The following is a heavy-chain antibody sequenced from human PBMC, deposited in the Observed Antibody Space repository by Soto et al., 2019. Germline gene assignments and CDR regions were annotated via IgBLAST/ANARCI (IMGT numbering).Heavy chain of an antibody. J-gene: IGHJ4*02. CDR1: GGSISSGGYS. CDR3: ARVPDY. V-gene: IGHV4-30-2*01. D-gene: IGHD2-2*01. CDR2: IYHSGST. Sequence: QLQLQESGSGLVKPSQTLSLTCAVSGGSISSGGYSWSWIRQPPGKGLEWIGYIYHSGSTYYNPXXXXXXXXXXXXXXXXXXXXXXXXXAXXXXXXXCARVPDYWGQGTLVTVSS.